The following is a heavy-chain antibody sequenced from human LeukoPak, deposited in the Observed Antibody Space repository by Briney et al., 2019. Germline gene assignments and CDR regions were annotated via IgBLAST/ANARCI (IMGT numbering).Heavy chain of an antibody. CDR2: IYYSGST. Sequence: PSQTLSLTCTVSGGSISSGGYYWSWIRQHPGKGLEWIGYIYYSGSTYYNPSLKSRVTISVDTSKNQFSLKLSSVTAADTAVYYSARRYSSSASFDYWGQGTLVTVSS. V-gene: IGHV4-31*03. CDR3: ARRYSSSASFDY. D-gene: IGHD6-6*01. J-gene: IGHJ4*02. CDR1: GGSISSGGYY.